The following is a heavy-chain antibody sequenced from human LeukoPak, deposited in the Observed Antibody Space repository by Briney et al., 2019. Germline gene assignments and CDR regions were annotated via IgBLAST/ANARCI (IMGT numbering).Heavy chain of an antibody. CDR2: IRYDGSNK. CDR1: GFTFSSYG. Sequence: GGSLRLSCAASGFTFSSYGMHWVRQAPGKGLEWVAFIRYDGSNKYYADSVKGRFTISRDNSKNTLYLQMNSLRAEGTAVYYCAKDLVGGYDSSGYYRGIDYWGQGTLVTVSS. CDR3: AKDLVGGYDSSGYYRGIDY. D-gene: IGHD3-22*01. J-gene: IGHJ4*02. V-gene: IGHV3-30*02.